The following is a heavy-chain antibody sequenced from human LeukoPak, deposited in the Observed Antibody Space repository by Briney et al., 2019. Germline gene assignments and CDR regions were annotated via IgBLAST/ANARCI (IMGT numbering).Heavy chain of an antibody. CDR3: ARVVPAAIRAYYYYMDV. D-gene: IGHD2-2*02. Sequence: SVKVSCKASGGTFSSYAISWVRQAPGQGLEWMGGIIPIFGTANYAQKFQGRVTITADESTSTAYMELSSLRSEDTAVYYCARVVPAAIRAYYYYMDVWGQGTTVTVSS. V-gene: IGHV1-69*13. CDR1: GGTFSSYA. J-gene: IGHJ6*03. CDR2: IIPIFGTA.